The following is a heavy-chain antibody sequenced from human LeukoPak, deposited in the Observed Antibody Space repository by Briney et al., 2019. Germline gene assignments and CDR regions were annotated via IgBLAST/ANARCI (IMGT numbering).Heavy chain of an antibody. J-gene: IGHJ4*02. CDR2: ISNSGNTI. Sequence: PGGSLRLSCAASGFTFSDYYMSWIRQAPGKGLEWVSYISNSGNTIYYADSVKGRFTISRDNAKNSLYLQMNSLRAEDTAVYYCARDLRTDSSFSPFDYWGQGTLVTVSS. CDR1: GFTFSDYY. D-gene: IGHD3/OR15-3a*01. CDR3: ARDLRTDSSFSPFDY. V-gene: IGHV3-11*04.